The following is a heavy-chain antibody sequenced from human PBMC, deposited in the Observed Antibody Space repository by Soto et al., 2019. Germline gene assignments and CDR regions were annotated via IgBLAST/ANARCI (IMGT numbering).Heavy chain of an antibody. Sequence: SETLSLTCTVSGGSISSSSWSWIRQPPGKGLEWIGSIYHTGSTYYSKSLRSRLTMSVDTSKSQFSLRLSSVTAADTAVYYCARATGTLRSRNCDYWGQGSLVTVSS. CDR3: ARATGTLRSRNCDY. V-gene: IGHV4-59*12. D-gene: IGHD1-1*01. J-gene: IGHJ4*02. CDR2: IYHTGST. CDR1: GGSISSSS.